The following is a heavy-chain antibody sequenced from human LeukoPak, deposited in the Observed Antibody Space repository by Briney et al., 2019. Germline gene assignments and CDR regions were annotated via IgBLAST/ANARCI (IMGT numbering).Heavy chain of an antibody. D-gene: IGHD3-10*01. CDR2: IIPIFGTA. Sequence: ASVKVSCKASGGTFSSYAISWVRQAPGQGLEWMEGIIPIFGTANYAQTFQGRVTITADESTSTAYMELSSLRSEDTAVYYCARDRYGSGSYYYFQHWGQGTLVTVSS. CDR1: GGTFSSYA. J-gene: IGHJ1*01. V-gene: IGHV1-69*13. CDR3: ARDRYGSGSYYYFQH.